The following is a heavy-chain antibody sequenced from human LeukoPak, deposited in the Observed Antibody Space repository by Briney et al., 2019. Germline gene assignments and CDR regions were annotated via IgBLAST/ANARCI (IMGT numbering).Heavy chain of an antibody. V-gene: IGHV3-33*01. J-gene: IGHJ3*02. Sequence: GGSVRLFCAACGFTLSYYVMLWLRQAPGRGGVGVASIESDGSRTYYEQSVRGRFTVSRDASKSTLYLQMNRLRAEDTAVYYCARDLGWWGLDSSDIWCDGTMVIVSS. D-gene: IGHD6-19*01. CDR3: ARDLGWWGLDSSDI. CDR1: GFTLSYYV. CDR2: IESDGSRT.